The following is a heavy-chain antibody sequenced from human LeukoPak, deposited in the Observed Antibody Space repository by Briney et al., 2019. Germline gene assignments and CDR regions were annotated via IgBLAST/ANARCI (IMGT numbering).Heavy chain of an antibody. D-gene: IGHD2-2*01. CDR3: ARGPRGYCSSTSCRIFDY. CDR2: ISAYNGNT. CDR1: GYTFTSYG. J-gene: IGHJ4*02. Sequence: ASVKVSCKASGYTFTSYGISWVRQAPGQGREWMGWISAYNGNTNYAQKLQGRVTMTTDTSTSTAYMELRSLRSDDTAVYYCARGPRGYCSSTSCRIFDYWGQGTLVTVSS. V-gene: IGHV1-18*04.